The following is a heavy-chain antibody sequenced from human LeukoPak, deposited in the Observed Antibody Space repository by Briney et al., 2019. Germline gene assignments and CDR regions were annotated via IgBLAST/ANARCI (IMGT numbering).Heavy chain of an antibody. CDR1: GGSINSGDW. J-gene: IGHJ2*01. D-gene: IGHD2-2*01. CDR3: ARFKKFYCSSTSCGPRWAAGSSSYWYFDL. Sequence: SETLSLTCCVSGGSINSGDWWTWVRQPPGKGLEWIGEINHSGSTNYNPSLKSRVTISVDTSKNQFSLKLSSVTAADTAVYYCARFKKFYCSSTSCGPRWAAGSSSYWYFDLWGRGTLVTVSS. V-gene: IGHV4-4*02. CDR2: INHSGST.